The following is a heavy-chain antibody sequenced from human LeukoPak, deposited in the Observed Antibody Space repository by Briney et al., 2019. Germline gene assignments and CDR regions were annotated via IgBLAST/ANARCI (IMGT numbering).Heavy chain of an antibody. CDR3: ARRYDFWSGYYIYYYYYGMDV. CDR2: MNPNSGNT. D-gene: IGHD3-3*01. V-gene: IGHV1-8*01. J-gene: IGHJ6*02. Sequence: ASVKVSCKTSGYTFPNYDINWVRQATGQGLEWMGWMNPNSGNTGYAQKFQGRITMTRNTSISTAYMELSSLRSEDTAVYYCARRYDFWSGYYIYYYYYGMDVWGQGTTVTVSS. CDR1: GYTFPNYD.